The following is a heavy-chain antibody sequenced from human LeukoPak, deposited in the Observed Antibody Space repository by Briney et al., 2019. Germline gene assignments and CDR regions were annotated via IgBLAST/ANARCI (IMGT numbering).Heavy chain of an antibody. CDR1: GFIFSSYA. J-gene: IGHJ4*02. Sequence: GGSLRLSCAASGFIFSSYAMSWVRQAPGKGLEWVSAISGSGGSTYYADSVKGRFTISRDNSKNALYLQMNSLRAEDTAVYYCAKGDYYDSSGYLDFWGQGTLVTVSS. CDR3: AKGDYYDSSGYLDF. V-gene: IGHV3-23*01. D-gene: IGHD3-22*01. CDR2: ISGSGGST.